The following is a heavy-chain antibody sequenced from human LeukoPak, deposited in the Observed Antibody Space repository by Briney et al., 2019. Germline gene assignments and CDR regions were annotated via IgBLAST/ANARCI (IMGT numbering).Heavy chain of an antibody. Sequence: GGSLRDSCAASGITFSTYTMNWVRQAPGKGLEWVSSITSTSNYIYYADSVKGRFTISRDNAKNSLYLQMNSLRAEDTAVYYCARENYYYYYMDVWGKGTTVTVSS. CDR2: ITSTSNYI. V-gene: IGHV3-21*01. CDR3: ARENYYYYYMDV. J-gene: IGHJ6*03. CDR1: GITFSTYT.